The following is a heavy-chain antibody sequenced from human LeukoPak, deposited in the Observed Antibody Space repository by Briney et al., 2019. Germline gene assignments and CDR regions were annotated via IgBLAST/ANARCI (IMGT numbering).Heavy chain of an antibody. D-gene: IGHD5-18*01. CDR2: INWNSDSI. V-gene: IGHV3-9*01. CDR1: GFTYDDYA. CDR3: AKDNNNYGYGIAAFDI. Sequence: PGRSLRLSCAASGFTYDDYAMHWVRQAPGKGLEWVSGINWNSDSIGYADSVKGRFTISRDNAKNSLYLQMNSLRAEDTAFYYCAKDNNNYGYGIAAFDIWGQGTKVTVSS. J-gene: IGHJ3*02.